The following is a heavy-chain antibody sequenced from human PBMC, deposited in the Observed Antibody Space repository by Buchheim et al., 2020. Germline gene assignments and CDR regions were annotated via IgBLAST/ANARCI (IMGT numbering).Heavy chain of an antibody. V-gene: IGHV3-30*18. CDR1: GFTFSSYG. CDR3: AKSHLSIRFLEWLFYWGH. CDR2: ISYDGSNK. J-gene: IGHJ4*02. Sequence: QVQLVESGGGVVQPGRSLRLSCAASGFTFSSYGMHWVRQAPGKGLEWVAVISYDGSNKYYADSVKGRFTISRDNSKNTLYLQMNSLRAEDTAVYYCAKSHLSIRFLEWLFYWGHWGQGTL. D-gene: IGHD3-3*01.